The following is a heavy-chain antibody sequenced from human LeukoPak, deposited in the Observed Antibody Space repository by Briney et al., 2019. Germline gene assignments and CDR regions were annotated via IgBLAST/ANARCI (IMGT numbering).Heavy chain of an antibody. D-gene: IGHD6-19*01. CDR3: ARVGPSGIAVAGTQYFHH. CDR2: INSDGGTT. V-gene: IGHV3-74*01. Sequence: SGGSLRLSCAASGFTFSTYWMHWVRQAPGKGLVWVSRINSDGGTTTYADSVKGRFTISRDNAKNTLYLQMNSLRAEDTAVYYCARVGPSGIAVAGTQYFHHWGQGTLVTVSS. CDR1: GFTFSTYW. J-gene: IGHJ1*01.